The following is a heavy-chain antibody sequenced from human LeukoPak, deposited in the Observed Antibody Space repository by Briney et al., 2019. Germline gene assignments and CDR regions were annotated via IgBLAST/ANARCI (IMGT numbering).Heavy chain of an antibody. V-gene: IGHV1-2*02. CDR3: AREMYYYGSGSYDLFDY. CDR1: GFTFSSYG. Sequence: GGSLRLSCAASGFTFSSYGMHWVRQAPGQGLEWMGWINPNSGGTNYAQKFQGRVTMTRDTSISTAYMEVSRLRSDDTAVYYCAREMYYYGSGSYDLFDYWGQGTLVTVSS. CDR2: INPNSGGT. J-gene: IGHJ4*02. D-gene: IGHD3-10*01.